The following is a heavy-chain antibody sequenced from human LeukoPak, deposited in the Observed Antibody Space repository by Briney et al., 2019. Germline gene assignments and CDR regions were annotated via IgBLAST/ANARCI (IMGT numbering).Heavy chain of an antibody. Sequence: GGSLRLSCAASGFTFSGYAMHWVRQAPGKGLEYVSAISSNGGSTYYANSVKGRFTISRDNSKNTLYLQMGSLRAEDMAVYYCARAYYYDSSGYLRSNWFDPWGQGTLVTVSS. CDR1: GFTFSGYA. CDR2: ISSNGGST. CDR3: ARAYYYDSSGYLRSNWFDP. V-gene: IGHV3-64*01. J-gene: IGHJ5*02. D-gene: IGHD3-22*01.